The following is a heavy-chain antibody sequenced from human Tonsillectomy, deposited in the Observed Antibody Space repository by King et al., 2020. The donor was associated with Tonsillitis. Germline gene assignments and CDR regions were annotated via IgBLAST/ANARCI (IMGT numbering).Heavy chain of an antibody. CDR2: IYYSGST. J-gene: IGHJ4*02. CDR1: GGSISSGDYY. V-gene: IGHV4-30-4*01. CDR3: ARVFGGAYCGGDCYQLFDY. Sequence: QLQESGPGLVKPSHTLSLTCTVSGGSISSGDYYWSWIRQPPGKGLEWIGYIYYSGSTYYNPSLKSRVTISVDTSKNQFSLKLSSVTAADTAVYYCARVFGGAYCGGDCYQLFDYWGQGTLVTVSS. D-gene: IGHD2-21*02.